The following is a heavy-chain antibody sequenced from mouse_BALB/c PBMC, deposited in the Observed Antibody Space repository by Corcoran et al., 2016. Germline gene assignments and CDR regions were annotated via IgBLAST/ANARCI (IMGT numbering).Heavy chain of an antibody. V-gene: IGHV1-18*01. CDR1: GYTFTDYN. D-gene: IGHD2-4*01. CDR2: INPNYDST. CDR3: ARSEGGYDYGFAY. Sequence: EVQLQEFGAVLVKPGASGKISCTASGYTFTDYNMDWVKQSHGKSLEWIGDINPNYDSTSYNQKFKGKATLTVDKSSSTAYMELRSLTSEDTAVYYCARSEGGYDYGFAYWGQGTLVTVSA. J-gene: IGHJ3*01.